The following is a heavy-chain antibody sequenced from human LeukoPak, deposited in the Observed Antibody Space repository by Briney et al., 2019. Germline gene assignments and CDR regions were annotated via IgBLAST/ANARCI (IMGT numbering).Heavy chain of an antibody. V-gene: IGHV4-4*09. J-gene: IGHJ6*03. D-gene: IGHD3-3*01. CDR1: GGSISSYY. CDR3: ARLGYDFWSGYYPHFGYYYYMDV. CDR2: IYTSGST. Sequence: SETLSLTCTVSGGSISSYYWSWIRQPPGKGLEWIGYIYTSGSTNYNPSLKSRVTISVDTSKNQFSLKLSSVTAADTAVYYCARLGYDFWSGYYPHFGYYYYMDVWGKGTTVTVSS.